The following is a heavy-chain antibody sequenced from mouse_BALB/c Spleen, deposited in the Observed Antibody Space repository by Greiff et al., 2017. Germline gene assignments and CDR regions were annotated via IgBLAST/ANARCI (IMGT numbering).Heavy chain of an antibody. J-gene: IGHJ3*01. CDR2: IRNKANGSTT. CDR1: GFTFTDYY. CDR3: ATRDGYYGGFAY. V-gene: IGHV7-3*02. Sequence: EVHLVESGGGLVQPGGSLRLSCATSGFTFTDYYMSWVRQPPGKALEWLGFIRNKANGSTTEYSASVKGRFTISRDNSQSILYLQMNTLRAEDSATYYCATRDGYYGGFAYGGQGTLVTVSA. D-gene: IGHD2-3*01.